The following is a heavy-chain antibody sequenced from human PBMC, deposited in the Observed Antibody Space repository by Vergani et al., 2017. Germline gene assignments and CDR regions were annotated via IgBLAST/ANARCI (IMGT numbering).Heavy chain of an antibody. Sequence: QLQLQESDSQLVNPSQTLSLTCTLSGDAISRDTYSWNWVRQPPGKPLEWIGSVYYSGTTYYNPSLGGRVTMSIDKSKNHFSLTLTSVTAADSAFYFCARGQTGYSRDWSTYFFCMAVWGKGTTVTVSS. V-gene: IGHV4-30-2*01. CDR1: GDAISRDTYS. CDR2: VYYSGTT. CDR3: ARGQTGYSRDWSTYFFCMAV. J-gene: IGHJ6*03. D-gene: IGHD3/OR15-3a*01.